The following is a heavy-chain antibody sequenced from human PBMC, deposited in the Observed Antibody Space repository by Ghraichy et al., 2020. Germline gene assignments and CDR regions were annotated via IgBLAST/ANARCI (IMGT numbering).Heavy chain of an antibody. J-gene: IGHJ6*04. D-gene: IGHD6-19*01. Sequence: SVKVSCKASGGTFSSYAISWVRQAPGQGLEWMGGIIPIFGTANYAQKFQGRVTITTDESTSTAYMELSSLRSEDTAVYYCARESVPGIAVAGTTKDGYYYYYGMDVWGKGTTVTVSS. CDR2: IIPIFGTA. CDR1: GGTFSSYA. V-gene: IGHV1-69*05. CDR3: ARESVPGIAVAGTTKDGYYYYYGMDV.